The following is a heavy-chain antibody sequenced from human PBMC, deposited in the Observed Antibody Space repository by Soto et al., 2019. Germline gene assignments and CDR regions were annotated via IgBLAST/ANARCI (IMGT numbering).Heavy chain of an antibody. J-gene: IGHJ6*02. CDR2: IGVGSGNT. V-gene: IGHV1-58*01. D-gene: IGHD1-1*01. Sequence: SVKVSCKASGFTFTSSAVQWVRQARGQRLEWIGWIGVGSGNTNYAQKFQDRVTITRDISTSTAYMELSNLRSEDTAIYYCARGVDAGVDVWGQGTTVTVSS. CDR1: GFTFTSSA. CDR3: ARGVDAGVDV.